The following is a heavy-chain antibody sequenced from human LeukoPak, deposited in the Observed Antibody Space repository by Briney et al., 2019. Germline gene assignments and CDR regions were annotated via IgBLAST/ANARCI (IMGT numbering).Heavy chain of an antibody. D-gene: IGHD4/OR15-4a*01. CDR3: ARRPRMVASTNWFDP. CDR1: GGSIYSSSFY. J-gene: IGHJ5*02. CDR2: GFYNGST. Sequence: PSETLSLTCTVSGGSIYSSSFYWDWVRQPPGMGLEWIGDGFYNGSTSYNPSLKSRVTISVDTSKNLFSLKLPSVTAADSAVYYCARRPRMVASTNWFDPWGQGTLVIVSS. V-gene: IGHV4-39*01.